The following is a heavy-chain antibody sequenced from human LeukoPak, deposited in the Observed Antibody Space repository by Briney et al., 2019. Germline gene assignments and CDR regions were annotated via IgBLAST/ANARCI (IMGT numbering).Heavy chain of an antibody. CDR1: GFTSSSYS. J-gene: IGHJ4*02. V-gene: IGHV3-48*02. Sequence: GGSLRLSCAASGFTSSSYSMHWVRQTPGKGLEWVSYIGTSSSIIYYADSVKGRFTISRDNTKNSLYLQMNSLRDDDTAEYCGASQGVAGSPGDYWGQGTLVTVSS. CDR2: IGTSSSII. D-gene: IGHD6-6*01. CDR3: ASQGVAGSPGDY.